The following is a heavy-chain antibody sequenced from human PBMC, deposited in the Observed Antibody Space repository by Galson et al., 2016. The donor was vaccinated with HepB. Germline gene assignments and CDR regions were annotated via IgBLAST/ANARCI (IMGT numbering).Heavy chain of an antibody. CDR1: GFTFSSNW. V-gene: IGHV3-7*04. CDR3: ARGPDYGDWVDSLDC. J-gene: IGHJ4*02. Sequence: SLRLSCATSGFTFSSNWMSWVRQAPGKGLEWVANIKQDGTENYVDSVKGRFTISRDNAKNSLYLQMNSLRAEDTAAYYCARGPDYGDWVDSLDCWGQGTLVTVSS. D-gene: IGHD4-17*01. CDR2: IKQDGTE.